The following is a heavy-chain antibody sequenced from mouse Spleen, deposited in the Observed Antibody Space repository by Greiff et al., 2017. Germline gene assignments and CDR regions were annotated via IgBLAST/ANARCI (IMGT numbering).Heavy chain of an antibody. CDR3: ARREDWGYFDY. CDR2: IYPRSGNT. D-gene: IGHD4-1*01. Sequence: LEESGAELARPGASVKLSCKASGYTFTSYGISWVKQRTGQGLEWIGEIYPRSGNTYYNEKFKGKATLTADKSSSTAYMELRSLTSEDSAVYFCARREDWGYFDYWGQGTTLTVSS. CDR1: GYTFTSYG. J-gene: IGHJ2*01. V-gene: IGHV1-81*01.